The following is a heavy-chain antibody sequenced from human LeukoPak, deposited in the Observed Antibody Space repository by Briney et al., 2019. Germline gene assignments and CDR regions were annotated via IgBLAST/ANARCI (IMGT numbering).Heavy chain of an antibody. CDR2: INPNSGGT. V-gene: IGHV1-2*02. D-gene: IGHD3-22*01. CDR1: GYTFTGYY. CDR3: ARDPTLPVVVTTQSYYYYYYMDV. Sequence: AVKVSCKASGYTFTGYYMHWVRQAPGQGLEWMGWINPNSGGTNYAQKFQGRVTMTRDTSISTAYMELSRLRSDDTAVYYCARDPTLPVVVTTQSYYYYYYMDVWGKGTTVTVSS. J-gene: IGHJ6*03.